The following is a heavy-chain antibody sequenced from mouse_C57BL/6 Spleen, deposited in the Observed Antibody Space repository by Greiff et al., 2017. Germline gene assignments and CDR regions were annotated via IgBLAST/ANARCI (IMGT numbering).Heavy chain of an antibody. CDR1: GYTFTDYY. CDR3: ARDYGRAWFAY. J-gene: IGHJ3*01. CDR2: IYPGSGNT. Sequence: LVESGAELVRPGASVKLSCKASGYTFTDYYINWVKQRPGQGLEWIARIYPGSGNTYYNEKFKGKATLTAEKSSSTAYMQLSSLTSADSAVYFCARDYGRAWFAYWGQGTLVTVSA. D-gene: IGHD1-1*01. V-gene: IGHV1-76*01.